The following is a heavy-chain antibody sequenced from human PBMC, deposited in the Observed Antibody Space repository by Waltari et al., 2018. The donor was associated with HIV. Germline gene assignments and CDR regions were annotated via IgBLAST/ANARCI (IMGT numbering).Heavy chain of an antibody. CDR3: ARVPQGRLGELSTYYFDY. CDR2: INPNSGGT. J-gene: IGHJ4*02. Sequence: QVQLVQSGAVVKKPGASVKVSCKTSGYTFSDNYIHWMRQAPGQGPEWMGWINPNSGGTNYAQRFQDRVTLTRDTHISTVFMDLSRLASDDTAVYYCARVPQGRLGELSTYYFDYWGQGGLVIVSS. D-gene: IGHD3-16*01. V-gene: IGHV1-2*02. CDR1: GYTFSDNY.